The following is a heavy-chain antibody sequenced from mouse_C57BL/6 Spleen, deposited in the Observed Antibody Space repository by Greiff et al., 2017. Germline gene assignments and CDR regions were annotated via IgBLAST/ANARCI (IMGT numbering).Heavy chain of an antibody. CDR1: GFTFSSYG. CDR2: ISSGGSYT. J-gene: IGHJ2*01. Sequence: EVQLVESGGDLVKPGASLKLSCAASGFTFSSYGMSWVRQTPDKRLEWVATISSGGSYTYYPDSVKGRFTISRDNAKNTLYLQMSSLKSEDTAMYYCAKHVVNTYYFDYWGQGTTLTDS. V-gene: IGHV5-6*01. CDR3: AKHVVNTYYFDY. D-gene: IGHD2-1*01.